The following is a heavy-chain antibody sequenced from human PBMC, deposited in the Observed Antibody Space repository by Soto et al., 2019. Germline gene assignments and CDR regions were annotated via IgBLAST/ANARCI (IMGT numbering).Heavy chain of an antibody. CDR3: ARAPMKVVPTPHSYFGLNV. V-gene: IGHV4-4*02. J-gene: IGHJ6*02. CDR2: IYHSGRT. D-gene: IGHD3-22*01. CDR1: GDSISSNNW. Sequence: QVQLQESGPRLVKPSGTLYLTCTVSGDSISSNNWWTWVRLPPGKGLEWIGEIYHSGRTHYTPSPTSRVTLSPDKSNTQFSVKPLSPPPAYTAVYFCARAPMKVVPTPHSYFGLNVWGQATTVTVSS.